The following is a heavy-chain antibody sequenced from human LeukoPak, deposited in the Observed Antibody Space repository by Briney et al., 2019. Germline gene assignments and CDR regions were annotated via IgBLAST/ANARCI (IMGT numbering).Heavy chain of an antibody. V-gene: IGHV3-23*01. CDR1: GFTFSSYA. Sequence: PGGSLRLSCAASGFTFSSYAMSWVRQAPGKGLEWVSAISGSGGSTYYADSVKGRFTISRDNSKNTLYLQMNSLRAEDTAVYYCAKFPYYDFWSGYGVPSYYFDYWGQGTLVTVSS. CDR2: ISGSGGST. CDR3: AKFPYYDFWSGYGVPSYYFDY. D-gene: IGHD3-3*01. J-gene: IGHJ4*02.